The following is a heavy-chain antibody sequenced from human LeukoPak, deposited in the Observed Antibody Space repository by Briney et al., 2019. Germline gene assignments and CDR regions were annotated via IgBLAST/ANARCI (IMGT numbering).Heavy chain of an antibody. CDR2: MWSDGNNK. CDR1: GFTFSNYG. CDR3: ARANRYYFDS. D-gene: IGHD1-14*01. Sequence: GRSLRLSCVASGFTFSNYGMNWVRQAPGRGLQWVAIMWSDGNNKYSSDSLKGRFTISRDDSKNTLYLHMTSLEIEDTAVYYCARANRYYFDSWGQGTLVTVSS. J-gene: IGHJ4*02. V-gene: IGHV3-33*01.